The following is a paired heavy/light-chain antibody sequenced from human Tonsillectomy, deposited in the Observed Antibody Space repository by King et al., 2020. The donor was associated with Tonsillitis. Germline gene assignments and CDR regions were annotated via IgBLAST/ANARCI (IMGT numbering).Heavy chain of an antibody. CDR1: GGSISSSSYY. CDR3: ASKQWLRPRTINWYFDL. V-gene: IGHV4-39*01. CDR2: IYYSGST. J-gene: IGHJ2*01. D-gene: IGHD6-19*01. Sequence: QLQLQESGPGLVKPSETLSLTCTVSGGSISSSSYYWGWIRQPPGKGLEWIGSIYYSGSTYYNPSLKSRVTISVDTSKNQFSLKLSSVTAADTAVYYCASKQWLRPRTINWYFDLWGRGTLVTVSS.
Light chain of an antibody. J-gene: IGLJ3*02. Sequence: QSVLTQPPSVSGAPGQRVTISCTGSSSNIGAGYDVHWYQQLPGTAPKLLIYGNSNRPSGVPDRFSGSKSGTSASLAITGLQAEDEADYYCQSYDSSLSGSNWVFGGGTKLTVL. CDR1: SSNIGAGYD. CDR3: QSYDSSLSGSNWV. CDR2: GNS. V-gene: IGLV1-40*01.